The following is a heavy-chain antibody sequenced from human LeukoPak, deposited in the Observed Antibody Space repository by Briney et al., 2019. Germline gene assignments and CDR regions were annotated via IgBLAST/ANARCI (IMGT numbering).Heavy chain of an antibody. J-gene: IGHJ4*02. CDR1: GYPFTDYY. V-gene: IGHV1-18*04. CDR3: ARMAEVRIAAAQYYFDY. D-gene: IGHD6-13*01. Sequence: ASVKVSCKASGYPFTDYYLHWIRQAPGQGLEWMGWISAYNGNTNYAQKLQGRVTMTTDTSTSTAYMELRSLRSDDTAVYYCARMAEVRIAAAQYYFDYWGQGTLVTVSS. CDR2: ISAYNGNT.